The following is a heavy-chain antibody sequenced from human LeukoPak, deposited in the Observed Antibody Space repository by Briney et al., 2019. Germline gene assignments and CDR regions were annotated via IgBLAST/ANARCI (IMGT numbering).Heavy chain of an antibody. V-gene: IGHV4-34*01. J-gene: IGHJ4*02. D-gene: IGHD3-16*02. CDR2: INHSGST. Sequence: SETLSLTCAVYGGSFSGYYWSWIRQPPRKGQEWIGEINHSGSTNYNPSLKSRVTISVDTSKNQFSLKLSSVTAADTAVYYCARTFYDYVWGSYRPLSRYFDYWGQGTLVTVSS. CDR1: GGSFSGYY. CDR3: ARTFYDYVWGSYRPLSRYFDY.